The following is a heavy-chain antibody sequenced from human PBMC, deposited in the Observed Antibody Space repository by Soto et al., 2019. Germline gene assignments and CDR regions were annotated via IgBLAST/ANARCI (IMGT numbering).Heavy chain of an antibody. CDR1: GGSISSYY. J-gene: IGHJ6*02. CDR3: ARGEEQLGEYYYGMDV. D-gene: IGHD6-6*01. CDR2: IYYSGST. Sequence: PSETLSLTCTVSGGSISSYYWSWIRQPPGKGLEWIGYIYYSGSTNYNPSLKSRVTISVDTSKNQFSLKLSSVTAADTAVYYCARGEEQLGEYYYGMDVWGQGTMVTVSS. V-gene: IGHV4-59*01.